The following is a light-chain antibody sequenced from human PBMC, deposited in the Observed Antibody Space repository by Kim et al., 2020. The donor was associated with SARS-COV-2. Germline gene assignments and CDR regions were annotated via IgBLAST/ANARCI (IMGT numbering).Light chain of an antibody. Sequence: VSPGQTASMTCSGDKLGDKYACWYQQKPGQSPVLVIYQDSKRPSGIPERFSGSNSGNTATLTISGTQAMDEADYYCQAWDSSTGVFGGGTKLTVL. V-gene: IGLV3-1*01. CDR3: QAWDSSTGV. J-gene: IGLJ3*02. CDR2: QDS. CDR1: KLGDKY.